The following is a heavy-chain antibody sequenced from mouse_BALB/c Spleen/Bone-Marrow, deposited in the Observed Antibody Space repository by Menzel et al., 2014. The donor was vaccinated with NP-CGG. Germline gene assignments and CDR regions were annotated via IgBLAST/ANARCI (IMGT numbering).Heavy chain of an antibody. J-gene: IGHJ3*01. CDR3: ARRAARATGFAY. CDR2: IDPANGNT. D-gene: IGHD3-1*01. V-gene: IGHV14-3*02. CDR1: GFNIKDTY. Sequence: EVQLQQSGAELVKPGASVKLSCTASGFNIKDTYMHWVKQGPEQGLEWIGRIDPANGNTKYDPKFQGKATITADTSSNTAYLQLSSLTSEDTAVYYCARRAARATGFAYWGQGTLVTVSA.